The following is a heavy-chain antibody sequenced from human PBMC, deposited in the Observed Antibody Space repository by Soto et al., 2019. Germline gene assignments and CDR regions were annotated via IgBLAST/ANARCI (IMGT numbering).Heavy chain of an antibody. CDR1: GDTFNTYT. J-gene: IGHJ4*02. CDR2: IIPIYDSP. D-gene: IGHD4-17*01. CDR3: AGESASVTSVPLRH. V-gene: IGHV1-69*01. Sequence: VQLVQSGAEVKKPGSSVRVSCKASGDTFNTYTVTWVRQAPGQGLEWVGGIIPIYDSPYYAQRFLGRISITADASTSTAYMVLSSLTSEDTAVYFCAGESASVTSVPLRHWGQGTLVTVSS.